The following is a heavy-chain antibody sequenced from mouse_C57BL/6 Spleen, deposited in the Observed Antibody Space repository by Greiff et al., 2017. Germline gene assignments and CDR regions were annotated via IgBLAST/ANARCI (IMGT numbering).Heavy chain of an antibody. Sequence: VQLQQSGAELARPGASVKLSCKASGYTFTSYGISWVKQRTGQGLEWIGEIYPRSGNTYYNEKFKGKATLTADKSSSTAYMELRSLKSEDYAVYFGARGGHYYGSSHFDYWGQGTTLTVSS. D-gene: IGHD1-1*01. V-gene: IGHV1-81*01. J-gene: IGHJ2*01. CDR1: GYTFTSYG. CDR2: IYPRSGNT. CDR3: ARGGHYYGSSHFDY.